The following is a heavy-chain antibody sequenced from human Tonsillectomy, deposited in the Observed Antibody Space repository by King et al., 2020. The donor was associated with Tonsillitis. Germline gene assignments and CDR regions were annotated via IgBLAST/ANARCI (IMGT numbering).Heavy chain of an antibody. D-gene: IGHD6-6*01. CDR3: ARGGIAARPPYYYYYMDV. J-gene: IGHJ6*03. CDR2: ISYDGKNT. CDR1: GFTFSAYA. V-gene: IGHV3-30*01. Sequence: VQLVESGGGVVQPGRSLRLSCAASGFTFSAYAMHWVRQAPGKGLEWVAVISYDGKNTYYADSVKGRFTISRDNSKNTLYLQMNSLRGEDTAVYYCARGGIAARPPYYYYYMDVWGKGTTVTVSS.